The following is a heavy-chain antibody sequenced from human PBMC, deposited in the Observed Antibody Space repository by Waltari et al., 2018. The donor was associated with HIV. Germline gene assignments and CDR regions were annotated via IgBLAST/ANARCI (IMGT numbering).Heavy chain of an antibody. Sequence: EVQLVETGGGLIQPGGSLRLSCAASGLSVSSNYMNWVRQAPGKGVEWVSVIYGRVDAYYADCVKGRFTISRDNSKNTLYLQMNSLRAEDTAVYYCARVRSIMGRFLGFDYWGQGTLVTVSS. D-gene: IGHD3-3*02. J-gene: IGHJ4*02. V-gene: IGHV3-53*02. CDR1: GLSVSSNY. CDR3: ARVRSIMGRFLGFDY. CDR2: IYGRVDA.